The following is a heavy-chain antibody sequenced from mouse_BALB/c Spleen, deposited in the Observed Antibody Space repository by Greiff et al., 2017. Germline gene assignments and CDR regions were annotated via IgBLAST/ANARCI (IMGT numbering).Heavy chain of an antibody. CDR3: ARGRGFYYDYDAPFAY. J-gene: IGHJ3*01. CDR1: GFTFSSYA. Sequence: EVKLVESGGGLVKPGGSLKLSCAASGFTFSSYAMSWVRQTPEKRLEWVASISSGGSTYYPDSVKGRFTISRDNARNILYLQMSSLRSEDTAMYYCARGRGFYYDYDAPFAYWGQGTLVTVSA. V-gene: IGHV5-6-5*01. D-gene: IGHD2-4*01. CDR2: ISSGGST.